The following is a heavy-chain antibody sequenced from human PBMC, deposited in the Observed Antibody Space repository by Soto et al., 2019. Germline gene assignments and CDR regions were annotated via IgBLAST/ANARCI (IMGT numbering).Heavy chain of an antibody. CDR2: INAGNGNT. Sequence: ASVKVSCKASGYTFTSYAMHWVRQAPGQRLEWMGWINAGNGNTKYSRKFQGRVTITRDTSASTAYMELSRLRSDDTAVYYCARSVIAAWHYYGMDVWGQGTTVTVSS. CDR3: ARSVIAAWHYYGMDV. D-gene: IGHD6-13*01. J-gene: IGHJ6*02. V-gene: IGHV1-3*01. CDR1: GYTFTSYA.